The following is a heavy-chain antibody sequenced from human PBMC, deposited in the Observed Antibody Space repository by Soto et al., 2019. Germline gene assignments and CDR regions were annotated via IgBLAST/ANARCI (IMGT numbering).Heavy chain of an antibody. CDR2: IYYSGST. V-gene: IGHV4-31*11. Sequence: SETLSLTCAVSGYSISSGGYYWSWIRQHPGKGLEWIGYIYYSGSTYYNPSLKSRVTISVDTSKNQFSLKLSSVTAADTAVYYCARGGYCSSSDCYGKDVWGQGTTVTVSS. CDR3: ARGGYCSSSDCYGKDV. D-gene: IGHD2-2*01. CDR1: GYSISSGGYY. J-gene: IGHJ6*02.